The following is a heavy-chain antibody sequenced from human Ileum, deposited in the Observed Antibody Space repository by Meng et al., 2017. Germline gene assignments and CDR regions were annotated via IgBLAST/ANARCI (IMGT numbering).Heavy chain of an antibody. CDR2: IYSGSNT. V-gene: IGHV3-66*04. CDR3: AGHTELDC. Sequence: EVQLVESGGGWVQLGGSLRLSCAASEFTVSNNYMSWVRQAPGMGLEWVSLIYSGSNTKYADSVKGRFTISRDNSKNTLYLQMNSLRAEDTAVYYCAGHTELDCWGQGALVTVSS. CDR1: EFTVSNNY. J-gene: IGHJ4*02.